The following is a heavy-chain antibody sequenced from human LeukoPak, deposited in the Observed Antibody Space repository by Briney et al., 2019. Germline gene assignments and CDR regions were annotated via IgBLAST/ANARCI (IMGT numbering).Heavy chain of an antibody. Sequence: GASVKVSCKASGYTFTSYYMHWVRQAPGQGLEWMGIINPSGGSTSYAQKFQGRVTMTRDTSTSTVYMELSSLRSEDTAVYYCARERVGYDFWSGLQNWFDPWGQGTLVTVSS. J-gene: IGHJ5*02. V-gene: IGHV1-46*01. CDR2: INPSGGST. CDR1: GYTFTSYY. CDR3: ARERVGYDFWSGLQNWFDP. D-gene: IGHD3-3*01.